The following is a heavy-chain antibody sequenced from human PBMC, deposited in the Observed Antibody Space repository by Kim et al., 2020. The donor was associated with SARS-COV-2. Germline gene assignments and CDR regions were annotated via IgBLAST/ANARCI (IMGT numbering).Heavy chain of an antibody. V-gene: IGHV4-59*13. CDR3: AREHSSGYHDY. D-gene: IGHD3-22*01. CDR1: GGSISSYY. CDR2: IYYSGST. Sequence: SETLSLTCTVSGGSISSYYWSWIRQPPGKGLEWIGYIYYSGSTNYNPSLKSRVTISVDTSKNQFSLKLSSVTAADTAVYYCAREHSSGYHDYWGQGTLVTVSS. J-gene: IGHJ4*02.